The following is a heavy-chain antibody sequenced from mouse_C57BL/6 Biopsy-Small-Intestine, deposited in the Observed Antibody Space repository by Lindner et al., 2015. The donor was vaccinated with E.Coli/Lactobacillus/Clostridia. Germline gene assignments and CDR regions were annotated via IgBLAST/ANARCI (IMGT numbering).Heavy chain of an antibody. CDR2: INRDSGDT. Sequence: PVKVSCKASGKTLQRLLYTLDTPGPLDKGLSGMGWINRDSGDTNYAKKFQGRVTMTRDTSITTTYMELSSLRSDDTAVYYCARGIRNYDVLTGLYSYYFDYWGQGTLVTVSS. D-gene: IGHD2-4*01. V-gene: IGHV1-66*01. J-gene: IGHJ2*01. CDR3: ARGIRNYDVLTGLYSYYFDY. CDR1: GKTLQRLL.